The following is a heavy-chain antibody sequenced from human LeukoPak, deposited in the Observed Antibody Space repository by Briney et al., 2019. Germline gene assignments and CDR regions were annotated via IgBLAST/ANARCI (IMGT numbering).Heavy chain of an antibody. D-gene: IGHD3-10*01. CDR1: GRTFSSYS. J-gene: IGHJ6*02. V-gene: IGHV3-74*01. CDR2: INSDGSST. Sequence: PGGSLRLSCAASGRTFSSYSMNWVRQAPGKGLVWVSRINSDGSSTSYADSVKGRFTISRDNAKNTLYLQMNSLRAEDTAVYYCARAGYGSGSFGSAWGMDVWGQGTTVTVSS. CDR3: ARAGYGSGSFGSAWGMDV.